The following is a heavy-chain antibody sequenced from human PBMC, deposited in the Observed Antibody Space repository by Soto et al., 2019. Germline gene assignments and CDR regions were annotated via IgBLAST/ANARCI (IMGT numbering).Heavy chain of an antibody. CDR3: ARGSSRAVEGWFDP. J-gene: IGHJ5*02. Sequence: SETLSLTCAVSGASISSGGYSWSWIRQPPGKGLEWIGYIYHSGSTYYNPSLKSRVTISVDRSKNQFSLKLSSVTAADTAVYYCARGSSRAVEGWFDPWGQGTPVTVSA. CDR2: IYHSGST. D-gene: IGHD6-13*01. V-gene: IGHV4-30-2*01. CDR1: GASISSGGYS.